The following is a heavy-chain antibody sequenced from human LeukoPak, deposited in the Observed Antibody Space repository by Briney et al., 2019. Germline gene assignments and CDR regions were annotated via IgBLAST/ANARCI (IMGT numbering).Heavy chain of an antibody. D-gene: IGHD3-22*01. V-gene: IGHV1-18*01. CDR3: ARDSPYYYDSNGPPPYGMDV. J-gene: IGHJ6*02. Sequence: GASVKVSCKASGYTFTSYGISWVRQAPGQGLEWMGWISAYNGNTNYAQKLQGRVTMTTDTSTSTAYMELRSLRSDDTAVYYCARDSPYYYDSNGPPPYGMDVWGQGTTVTVSS. CDR1: GYTFTSYG. CDR2: ISAYNGNT.